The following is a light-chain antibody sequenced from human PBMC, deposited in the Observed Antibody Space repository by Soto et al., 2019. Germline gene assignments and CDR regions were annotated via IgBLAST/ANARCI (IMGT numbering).Light chain of an antibody. CDR2: AAS. J-gene: IGKJ5*01. V-gene: IGKV1D-16*01. CDR1: QGLSSW. Sequence: DIQITQSPSSLSASVGDRVAITCRASQGLSSWLAWYQQKPEEAPKSLIYAASRLESGVPSRFSGSGSGTDFALTISSLQPEDFATNYCQQYNSYPITFGQGTRL. CDR3: QQYNSYPIT.